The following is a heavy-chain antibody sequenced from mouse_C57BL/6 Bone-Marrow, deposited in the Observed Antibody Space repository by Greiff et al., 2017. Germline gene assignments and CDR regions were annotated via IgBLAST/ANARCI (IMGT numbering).Heavy chain of an antibody. Sequence: QVQLQESGPGLVAPSQSLSITCTVSGFSLTSYAISWVRQPPGKGLEWLGVIWTGEGTNYNSALKSRLSISKDNSKSQVFLKMNSLQTDDTARYYCARRGSYFDYWGQGTTLTVSS. J-gene: IGHJ2*01. V-gene: IGHV2-9-1*01. CDR2: IWTGEGT. D-gene: IGHD3-1*01. CDR1: GFSLTSYA. CDR3: ARRGSYFDY.